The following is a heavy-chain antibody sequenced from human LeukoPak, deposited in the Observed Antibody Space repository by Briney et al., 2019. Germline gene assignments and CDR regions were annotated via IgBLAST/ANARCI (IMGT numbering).Heavy chain of an antibody. Sequence: ASVKVSCKASGYTFTGYYMHWVRQAPGQGLEWMGWINPNSGGTNYAQKFQGRVTMTRDTSISTAYMELSRLRSDDTAVYYCARDSDSGSFYSDYWGQGTLVTVSS. CDR2: INPNSGGT. J-gene: IGHJ4*02. CDR1: GYTFTGYY. CDR3: ARDSDSGSFYSDY. D-gene: IGHD1-26*01. V-gene: IGHV1-2*02.